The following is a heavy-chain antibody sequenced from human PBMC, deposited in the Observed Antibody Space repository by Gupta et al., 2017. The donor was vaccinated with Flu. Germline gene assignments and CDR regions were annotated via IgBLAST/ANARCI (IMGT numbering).Heavy chain of an antibody. J-gene: IGHJ4*02. CDR3: VRASHFQFWSPLNDY. Sequence: EVQVVQSGAEVKKSGESLKISCHGSGFDFGSYWIAWVRQLPGKGLEWMGIIYPSDSDTKYSPSFQGQVTISADASGDVAYLQWGSLKASDSGMYYCVRASHFQFWSPLNDYWGQGTLVTVSS. CDR2: IYPSDSDT. CDR1: GFDFGSYW. D-gene: IGHD3-3*01. V-gene: IGHV5-51*01.